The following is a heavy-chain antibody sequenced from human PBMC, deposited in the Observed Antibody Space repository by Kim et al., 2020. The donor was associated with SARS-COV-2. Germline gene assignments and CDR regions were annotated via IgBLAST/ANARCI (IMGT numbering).Heavy chain of an antibody. Sequence: ASVKVSCKASGYTFTGYYMHWVRQAPGQGLEWMGWINPNSGGTNYAQKFQGRVTMTRDTSISTAYMELSRLRSDDTAVYYCARDNDEASEDYYYYGMDVWGQGTTVTVSS. J-gene: IGHJ6*02. CDR1: GYTFTGYY. CDR2: INPNSGGT. D-gene: IGHD2-8*01. CDR3: ARDNDEASEDYYYYGMDV. V-gene: IGHV1-2*02.